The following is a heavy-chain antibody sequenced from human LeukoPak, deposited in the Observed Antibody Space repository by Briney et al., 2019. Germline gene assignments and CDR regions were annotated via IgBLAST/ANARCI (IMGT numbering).Heavy chain of an antibody. CDR1: GGAFNSYA. CDR2: IIPIFGTA. D-gene: IGHD5-12*01. Sequence: ASVKVSCKASGGAFNSYAINWVRQAPGQGLEWMGGIIPIFGTANYAQKFQGRVTITTDESTSTAYMELSSLRSEDTAVYYCARGGYSYFDYWGQGTLVTVSS. V-gene: IGHV1-69*05. CDR3: ARGGYSYFDY. J-gene: IGHJ4*02.